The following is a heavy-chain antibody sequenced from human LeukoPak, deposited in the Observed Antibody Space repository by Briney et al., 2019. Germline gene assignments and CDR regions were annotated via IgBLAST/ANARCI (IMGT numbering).Heavy chain of an antibody. V-gene: IGHV4-30-2*01. D-gene: IGHD5-12*01. CDR3: ARGLSDYDADY. CDR2: IYHSGST. J-gene: IGHJ4*02. CDR1: GGSISSGGYS. Sequence: SETLSLTCAVPGGSISSGGYSWSWIRQPPGKGLEWIGYIYHSGSTYYNPSLKSRVTISVDRSKNQFSLKLSSVTAADTAVYYCARGLSDYDADYWGQGTLVTVSS.